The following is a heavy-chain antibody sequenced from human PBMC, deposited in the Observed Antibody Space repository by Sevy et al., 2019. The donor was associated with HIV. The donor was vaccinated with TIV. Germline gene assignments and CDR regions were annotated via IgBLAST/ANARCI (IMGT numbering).Heavy chain of an antibody. CDR3: TTDPGYYYDSSGYYSPYYFDY. D-gene: IGHD3-22*01. Sequence: GGSLRLSCAASGFTFSNAWMSWVRQAPGKGLEWVGRIKSKTDGGKTDYAAPVKGRFTISRDDSKNTLYLQMNSLKTEDTAVYYCTTDPGYYYDSSGYYSPYYFDYWGQGTLVTVSS. J-gene: IGHJ4*02. CDR1: GFTFSNAW. CDR2: IKSKTDGGKT. V-gene: IGHV3-15*01.